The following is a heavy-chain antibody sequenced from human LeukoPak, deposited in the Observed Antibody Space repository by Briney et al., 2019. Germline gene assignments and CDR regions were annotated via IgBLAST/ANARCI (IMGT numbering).Heavy chain of an antibody. CDR2: ISNDGSNK. D-gene: IGHD4-11*01. CDR1: GFTFSTYP. J-gene: IGHJ2*01. V-gene: IGHV3-30*04. CDR3: ARDSRLTTLGYSDL. Sequence: GRSLRLSCAASGFTFSTYPMHWVRQAPGKGLEWVAVISNDGSNKYYADSVKGRFTISRGNAKNSLYLQMNSLRAEDTAVYYCARDSRLTTLGYSDLWGRGTLVTVSS.